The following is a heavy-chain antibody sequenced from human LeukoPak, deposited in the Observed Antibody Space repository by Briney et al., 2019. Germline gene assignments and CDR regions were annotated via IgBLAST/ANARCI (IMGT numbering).Heavy chain of an antibody. CDR2: ISGSGGST. V-gene: IGHV3-23*01. CDR1: GFTFSSYA. CDR3: APLGDFDWFSDY. Sequence: GGSLRLSCAASGFTFSSYAMSWVRQAPGKGLEWVSAISGSGGSTYYADSVKGRFTISRDNSKNTLYLQMNSLGAEDTAVYYCAPLGDFDWFSDYWGQGTLVTVSS. J-gene: IGHJ4*02. D-gene: IGHD3-9*01.